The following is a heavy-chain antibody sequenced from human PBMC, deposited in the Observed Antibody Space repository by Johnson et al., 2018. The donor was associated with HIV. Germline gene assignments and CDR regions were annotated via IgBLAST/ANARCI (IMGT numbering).Heavy chain of an antibody. J-gene: IGHJ3*02. V-gene: IGHV3-30*14. CDR1: GFTFSSYA. D-gene: IGHD1-26*01. Sequence: QMQLVESGGGVVQPGRSLRLSCAASGFTFSSYAMHWVRQAPGKGLEWVAVISYDGSNKYYADTVKGRFTISRDSSKNTMYLQMNNLRAEDTAVYYCARDLVVGDHSTPLSHAFDIWGQGTMVTVSS. CDR2: ISYDGSNK. CDR3: ARDLVVGDHSTPLSHAFDI.